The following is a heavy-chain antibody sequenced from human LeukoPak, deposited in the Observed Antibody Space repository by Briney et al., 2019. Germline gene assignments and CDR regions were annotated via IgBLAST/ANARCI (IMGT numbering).Heavy chain of an antibody. Sequence: GGSLRLSCAASGFTFSSYAMSWVRQAPGKGLEWVSAISGSGGSTYYADSVKGRFTISRDNSKNTLYLQMNSLRTEDTAVYYCAKAGDYYDSSGYYYTYYFDYWGQGTLVTVSS. CDR2: ISGSGGST. D-gene: IGHD3-22*01. CDR1: GFTFSSYA. V-gene: IGHV3-23*01. J-gene: IGHJ4*02. CDR3: AKAGDYYDSSGYYYTYYFDY.